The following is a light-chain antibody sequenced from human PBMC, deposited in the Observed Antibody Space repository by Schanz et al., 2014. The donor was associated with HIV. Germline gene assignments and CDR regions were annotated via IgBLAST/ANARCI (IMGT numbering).Light chain of an antibody. Sequence: QSVLTQPASVSGSPGQSITISCTGTSSDVGSYNLVSWYQQHPGKAPKLMIYEVSKRPSGVSNRFSGSKSGNTASLTISGLQAEDEADYYCNSYTRSGTHVFGPGTKLTVL. J-gene: IGLJ1*01. V-gene: IGLV2-14*02. CDR2: EVS. CDR1: SSDVGSYNL. CDR3: NSYTRSGTHV.